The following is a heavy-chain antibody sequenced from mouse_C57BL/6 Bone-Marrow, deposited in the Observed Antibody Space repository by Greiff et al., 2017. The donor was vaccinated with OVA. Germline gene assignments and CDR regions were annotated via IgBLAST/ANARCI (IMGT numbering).Heavy chain of an antibody. V-gene: IGHV1-42*01. CDR2: INPSTGGT. CDR1: GYSFTGYY. J-gene: IGHJ3*01. D-gene: IGHD3-2*02. Sequence: EVQLQQSGPELVKPGASVKISCKASGYSFTGYYMNWVKQSPEKSLEWIGEINPSTGGTTYNQKFKAKATLTVDKSSSTAYMQLKSLTSEDSAVYYCATTAQARAWFAYWGQGTLVTVSA. CDR3: ATTAQARAWFAY.